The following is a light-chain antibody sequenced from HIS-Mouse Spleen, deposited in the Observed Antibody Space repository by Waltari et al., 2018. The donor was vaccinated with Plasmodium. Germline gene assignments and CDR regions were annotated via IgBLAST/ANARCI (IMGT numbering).Light chain of an antibody. J-gene: IGLJ2*01. CDR1: TIGSKS. V-gene: IGLV3-21*03. CDR3: QVWDSSSDHVV. CDR2: DDS. Sequence: SYVLPQPPSVSVAPGTTARITCWGNTIGSKSVHWYQQKPGQAPVLVVYDDSDRPSGIPERFSGSNSGNTATLTISRVEAGDEADYYCQVWDSSSDHVVFGGGTKLTVL.